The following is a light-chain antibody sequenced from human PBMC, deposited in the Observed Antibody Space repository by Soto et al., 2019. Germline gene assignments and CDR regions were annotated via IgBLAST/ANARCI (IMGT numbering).Light chain of an antibody. CDR2: AVS. Sequence: EIVMTQSPVTLSVSPGEGATLFCRASQSVRNNLAWYQQKPGLAPSLLIYAVSTRATGVPARFSGNGSETEFTLTISGLQSDDFAVYDCLQYNNGPQTFGQGTKVDIK. CDR3: LQYNNGPQT. CDR1: QSVRNN. J-gene: IGKJ1*01. V-gene: IGKV3-15*01.